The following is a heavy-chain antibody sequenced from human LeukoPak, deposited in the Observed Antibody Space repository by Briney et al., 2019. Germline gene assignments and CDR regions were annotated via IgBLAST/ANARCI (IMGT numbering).Heavy chain of an antibody. CDR3: ARATSGYYDYIDF. CDR1: GYTFSSYA. D-gene: IGHD3-22*01. Sequence: ASVKVSCKASGYTFSSYAISWVRQAPGQGLEWMGWINPNSGGTNYAQKFQGRVTMTRDTSISTAYMELSTLRSDDTAVYWCARATSGYYDYIDFWGQGTLVTVSS. CDR2: INPNSGGT. V-gene: IGHV1-2*02. J-gene: IGHJ4*02.